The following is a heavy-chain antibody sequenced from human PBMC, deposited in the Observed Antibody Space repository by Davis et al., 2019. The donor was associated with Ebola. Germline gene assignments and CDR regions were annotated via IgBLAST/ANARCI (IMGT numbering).Heavy chain of an antibody. CDR3: ARFGDYGDYRPLGPAAH. CDR1: GYRFTSHW. Sequence: GESLKISCKGSGYRFTSHWIGWVRQMPGKGLEWMGIIYPGDSDTRYSPTFLGQVTISADKSISTAYLQWSSLKASDTAMYYCARFGDYGDYRPLGPAAHWGQGTLVTVSS. J-gene: IGHJ4*02. D-gene: IGHD4-17*01. V-gene: IGHV5-51*01. CDR2: IYPGDSDT.